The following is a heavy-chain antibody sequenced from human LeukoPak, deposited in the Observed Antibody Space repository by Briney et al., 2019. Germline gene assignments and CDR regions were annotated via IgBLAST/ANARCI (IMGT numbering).Heavy chain of an antibody. V-gene: IGHV1-2*02. CDR2: INPNSGGT. Sequence: GGSVKVSCKASGYTFTGYYMHWVRLAPGQGLEWMGWINPNSGGTNYAQKFQGRVTMTRDTSISTAYMELSRLRSDDTAVYYCARDPGSWYVGNPLNFDYWGQGTLVTVSS. J-gene: IGHJ4*02. CDR1: GYTFTGYY. D-gene: IGHD6-13*01. CDR3: ARDPGSWYVGNPLNFDY.